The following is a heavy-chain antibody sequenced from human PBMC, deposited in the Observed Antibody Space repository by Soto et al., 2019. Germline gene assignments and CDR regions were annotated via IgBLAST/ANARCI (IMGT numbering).Heavy chain of an antibody. J-gene: IGHJ5*02. CDR2: IYYSGST. CDR1: GGSISSGGYY. D-gene: IGHD1-7*01. CDR3: ARDRLGAGNYRACFDP. V-gene: IGHV4-31*03. Sequence: QVQLQESGPGLVKPSQTLSLTCTVSGGSISSGGYYWSWIRQHPGKGLGWIGYIYYSGSTYYNPSLKSRVTLSVDTSKSQFSLKLSSVTAADTAVYYCARDRLGAGNYRACFDPWGQGTLVTVSS.